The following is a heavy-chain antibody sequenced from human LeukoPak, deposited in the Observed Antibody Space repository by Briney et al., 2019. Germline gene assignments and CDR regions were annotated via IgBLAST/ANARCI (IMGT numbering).Heavy chain of an antibody. CDR3: ARPRVAADARDGFDI. J-gene: IGHJ3*02. CDR2: ICPGDSDT. Sequence: GESLKISCKGSGYSFITYWIGWVRQMPGKGLEWMGIICPGDSDTRYSPSFRGQVTISADKSISTAYLQWSSLKASDTAMYYCARPRVAADARDGFDIWGQGTMVTVSS. V-gene: IGHV5-51*01. D-gene: IGHD6-13*01. CDR1: GYSFITYW.